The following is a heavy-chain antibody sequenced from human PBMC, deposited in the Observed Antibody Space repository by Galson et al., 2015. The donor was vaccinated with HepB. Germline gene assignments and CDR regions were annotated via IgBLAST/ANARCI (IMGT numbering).Heavy chain of an antibody. CDR2: ISYDGSNK. CDR1: GFTFSSYG. D-gene: IGHD3-22*01. V-gene: IGHV3-30*18. Sequence: SLRLSCAASGFTFSSYGMHWVRQAPGKGLEWVAVISYDGSNKYYADSVKGRFTISRDNSKNTLYLQMNRLRTEDTAVYYCAKDSSRYYYGLFYWSQRIQVNVSS. CDR3: AKDSSRYYYGLFY. J-gene: IGHJ4*02.